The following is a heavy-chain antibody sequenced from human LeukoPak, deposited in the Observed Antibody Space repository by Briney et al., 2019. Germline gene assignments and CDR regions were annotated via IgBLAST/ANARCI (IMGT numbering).Heavy chain of an antibody. D-gene: IGHD2-2*02. CDR2: ISGSGGST. J-gene: IGHJ4*02. Sequence: GGSLRLSCAASGFTFSSYAMSWVRQAPGKGLEWVSGISGSGGSTHYADSVKGRFTISRDNSKNTLYLQMNSLRAEDTAVYYCAKDTRYCSSISCYMTYWGQGTLVTVSS. CDR3: AKDTRYCSSISCYMTY. V-gene: IGHV3-23*01. CDR1: GFTFSSYA.